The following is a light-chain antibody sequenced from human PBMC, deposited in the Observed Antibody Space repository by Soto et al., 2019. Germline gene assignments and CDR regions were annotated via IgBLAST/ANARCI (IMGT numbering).Light chain of an antibody. CDR3: CSYAGSYTVV. J-gene: IGLJ2*01. V-gene: IGLV2-11*01. Sequence: QSALTQPCSVSGSPGQSVTISCTGTSSDVGGYNYVSWYQQHPGKAPKLMIYDVNKRPSGVPDRFSGSKSGNTASLTISGLQAEDEADYYCCSYAGSYTVVFGGGTKLTVL. CDR2: DVN. CDR1: SSDVGGYNY.